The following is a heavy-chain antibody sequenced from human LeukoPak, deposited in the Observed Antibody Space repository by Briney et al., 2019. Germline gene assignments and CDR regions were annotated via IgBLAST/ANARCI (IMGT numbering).Heavy chain of an antibody. CDR2: IYYSGST. V-gene: IGHV4-59*01. CDR3: AREIRYSSSWFDY. J-gene: IGHJ4*02. Sequence: DPSETLSLTCTVSGGSISSYYWSWIWQPPGKGLEWIGYIYYSGSTNYNPSLKSRVTISVDTSKNQFSLKLSSVTAADTAVYYCAREIRYSSSWFDYWGQGTLVTVSS. D-gene: IGHD6-13*01. CDR1: GGSISSYY.